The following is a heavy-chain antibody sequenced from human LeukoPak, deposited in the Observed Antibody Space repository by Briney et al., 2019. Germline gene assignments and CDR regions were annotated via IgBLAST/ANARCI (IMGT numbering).Heavy chain of an antibody. J-gene: IGHJ4*02. Sequence: SETLSLICAVYGGSFSGYYWSWIRQPPGKGLEWIGEINHSGSTNYNPSLKSRVTISVDTSKNQFSLKLSSVTAADTAVYYCARERRSGSGSSPFDFWGQGTLVTVSP. V-gene: IGHV4-34*01. D-gene: IGHD3-10*01. CDR3: ARERRSGSGSSPFDF. CDR2: INHSGST. CDR1: GGSFSGYY.